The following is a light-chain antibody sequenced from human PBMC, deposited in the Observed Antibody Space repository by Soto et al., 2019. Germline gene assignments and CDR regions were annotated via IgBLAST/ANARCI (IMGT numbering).Light chain of an antibody. Sequence: EIVMRQSPATLSVSPGERATLSCRASQSVSNNLAWYQQKPGQAPRLLIYHASTGATGIPARFSGSGSGTELTLTISSVQSEDFAVYYCQQYNEWPLTFGGGTKVEIK. CDR2: HAS. CDR1: QSVSNN. V-gene: IGKV3-15*01. CDR3: QQYNEWPLT. J-gene: IGKJ4*01.